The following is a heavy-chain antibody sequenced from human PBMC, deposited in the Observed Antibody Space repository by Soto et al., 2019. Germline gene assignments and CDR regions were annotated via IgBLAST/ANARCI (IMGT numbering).Heavy chain of an antibody. V-gene: IGHV1-3*01. D-gene: IGHD3-10*01. Sequence: QVQLVQSGAEVKKPGASVKVSCKASGYTFTSYAMHWVRQAPGQRLEWMGWINAGNGNTKYSQKFQGRVTITRDTSASTAYMELSSLRSEATAVYYCARGLLLWFGEFDFDYWGQGTLVTVSS. CDR3: ARGLLLWFGEFDFDY. J-gene: IGHJ4*02. CDR2: INAGNGNT. CDR1: GYTFTSYA.